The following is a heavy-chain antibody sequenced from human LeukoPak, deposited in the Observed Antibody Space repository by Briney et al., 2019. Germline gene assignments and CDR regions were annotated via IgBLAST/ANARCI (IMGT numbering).Heavy chain of an antibody. CDR3: ARDLYGSGSYSHRD. Sequence: PSETLSLTCTVSGGSASSGSYYWSWIRQPPGKGLEWIGYIYYSGSTNYNPSLKSRVTISVDTSKNRFSLKLSSVTAADTAVYYCARDLYGSGSYSHRDWGQGTLVTVSS. D-gene: IGHD3-10*01. CDR2: IYYSGST. CDR1: GGSASSGSYY. J-gene: IGHJ4*02. V-gene: IGHV4-61*01.